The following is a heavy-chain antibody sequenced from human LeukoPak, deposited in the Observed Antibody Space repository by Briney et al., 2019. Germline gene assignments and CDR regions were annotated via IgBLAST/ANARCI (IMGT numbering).Heavy chain of an antibody. Sequence: SETLSLTCTVSGGSISGYYWSWIRQPPGKGLEWIGYIYYSGSTNYNPSLKSRVTISVDTSKNQFSLKLSSVTAADTAVYYCARGGGIVGATYSDYWGQGTLVTVSS. CDR2: IYYSGST. CDR3: ARGGGIVGATYSDY. CDR1: GGSISGYY. V-gene: IGHV4-59*01. J-gene: IGHJ4*02. D-gene: IGHD1-26*01.